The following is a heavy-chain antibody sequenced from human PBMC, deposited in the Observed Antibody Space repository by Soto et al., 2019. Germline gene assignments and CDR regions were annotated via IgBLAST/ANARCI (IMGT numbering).Heavy chain of an antibody. Sequence: ASETLSLTCAVYGGSFSGYYWSWIRQPPGKGLEWIGEINHSGSTNYNPSLKSRVTISVDTSKNQFSLKLSSVTAADTAVYYCARALYGSGSYQYRYWGQGTLVTVSS. D-gene: IGHD3-10*01. CDR2: INHSGST. V-gene: IGHV4-34*01. CDR1: GGSFSGYY. CDR3: ARALYGSGSYQYRY. J-gene: IGHJ4*02.